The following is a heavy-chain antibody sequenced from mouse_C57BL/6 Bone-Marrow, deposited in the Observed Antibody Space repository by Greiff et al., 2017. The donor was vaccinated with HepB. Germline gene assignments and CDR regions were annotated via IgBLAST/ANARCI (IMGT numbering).Heavy chain of an antibody. CDR3: ASIYYYGSSYGYFDY. V-gene: IGHV14-2*01. Sequence: VQLQQSGAELVKPGASVKLSCTASGFNINDYYMHWVKQRTEQGLEWIGRIAPEDGETKYAPKFQGKAPITADTSSHTAYLQLSSLTSEDTAVYYCASIYYYGSSYGYFDYWGQGTTLTVSS. CDR1: GFNINDYY. CDR2: IAPEDGET. J-gene: IGHJ2*01. D-gene: IGHD1-1*01.